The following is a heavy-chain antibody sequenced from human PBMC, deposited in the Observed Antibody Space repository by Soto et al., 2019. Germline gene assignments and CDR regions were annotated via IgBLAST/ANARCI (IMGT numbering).Heavy chain of an antibody. CDR2: IYPGDSDT. V-gene: IGHV4-61*03. Sequence: TLSLTCTVSGCSVSSGSYYWSWIRQPPGKGLEWIGYIYPGDSDTKYNPSFQGQVTISADKSITTTYLRWTSLKASDTAIYYCAASIFYYGMDVWGQGTTVTVSS. J-gene: IGHJ6*02. CDR1: GCSVSSGSYY. CDR3: AASIFYYGMDV.